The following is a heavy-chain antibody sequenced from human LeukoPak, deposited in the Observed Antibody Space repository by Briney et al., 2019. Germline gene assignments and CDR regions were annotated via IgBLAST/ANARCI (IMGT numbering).Heavy chain of an antibody. J-gene: IGHJ4*02. Sequence: PSETLSLTCTVSGYSISSGYYWGWIRQPPGKGLEWIGSIYYSGSTYYNPSLKSRVTISVDTSKNQFSLKLSSVTAADTAVYYCARHCYDILTGYYPLFDYWGQGTLVTVSS. V-gene: IGHV4-38-2*02. CDR3: ARHCYDILTGYYPLFDY. CDR1: GYSISSGYY. D-gene: IGHD3-9*01. CDR2: IYYSGST.